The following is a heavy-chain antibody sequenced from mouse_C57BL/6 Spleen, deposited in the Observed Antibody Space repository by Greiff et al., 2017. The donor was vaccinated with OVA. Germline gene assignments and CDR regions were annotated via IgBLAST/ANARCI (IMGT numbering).Heavy chain of an antibody. D-gene: IGHD1-2*01. Sequence: EVQLVESGGGLVKPGGSLKLSCAASGFTFSDYGMHWVRQAPEKGLEWVAYISSGSSTIYYADTVKGRFTISRDNAKNTLFLQMTSLRSEDTAMYYCANHYYESYYAMDYWGQGTSVTVSS. CDR3: ANHYYESYYAMDY. CDR2: ISSGSSTI. J-gene: IGHJ4*01. CDR1: GFTFSDYG. V-gene: IGHV5-17*01.